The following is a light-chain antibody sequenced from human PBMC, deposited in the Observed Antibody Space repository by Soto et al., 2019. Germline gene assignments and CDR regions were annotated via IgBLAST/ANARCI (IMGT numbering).Light chain of an antibody. Sequence: DIQMTQPPSSLSASVGDRVTITCRASQGISTCLVWYQQRQGRAPKLLIYDASRLLSWIPSRFSGRSSGTEFTLTISSLQPADFATYYDQQSYRTPYTFGQGTKPETK. CDR1: QGISTC. J-gene: IGKJ2*01. V-gene: IGKV1-39*01. CDR2: DAS. CDR3: QQSYRTPYT.